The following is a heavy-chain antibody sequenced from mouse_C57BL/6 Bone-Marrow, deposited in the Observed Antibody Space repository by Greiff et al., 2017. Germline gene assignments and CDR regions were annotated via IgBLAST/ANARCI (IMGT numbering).Heavy chain of an antibody. CDR3: ARPPYGSSYDYAMDY. V-gene: IGHV1-64*01. CDR2: IHPNSGST. D-gene: IGHD1-1*01. CDR1: GYTFTSYW. Sequence: QVQLQQSGAELVKPGASVKLSCKASGYTFTSYWMHWVKQRPGQGLEWIGMIHPNSGSTTYNEKFKSKATLAVDKSSSTAYMQLSSLTSEDSAVYYCARPPYGSSYDYAMDYWGQGTSVTVSS. J-gene: IGHJ4*01.